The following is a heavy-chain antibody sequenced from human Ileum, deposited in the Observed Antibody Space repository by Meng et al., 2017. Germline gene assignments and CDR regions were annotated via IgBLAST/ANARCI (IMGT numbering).Heavy chain of an antibody. D-gene: IGHD6-6*01. J-gene: IGHJ4*02. Sequence: QVQLQWPGPGLVRPSEILSLACTVSGGSVSSGSYFWSWIRQPPGKGLEWIGHIYYSGSTNYNPSLKSRVTKSVDMSKNQFSLKLISVTAADTAIYFCARSSTSPASYFFDYWGQGTLVTVSS. V-gene: IGHV4-61*01. CDR2: IYYSGST. CDR1: GGSVSSGSYF. CDR3: ARSSTSPASYFFDY.